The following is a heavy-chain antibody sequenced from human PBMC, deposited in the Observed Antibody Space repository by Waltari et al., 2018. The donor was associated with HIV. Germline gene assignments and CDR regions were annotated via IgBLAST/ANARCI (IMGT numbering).Heavy chain of an antibody. Sequence: EVQLVQSGAEAKKPGESLKISCKGSGYSFISHWIGWVRQVPGKGLEWMGIIYPYDSNTRYSPSFQGQVTISADKSVSTAYLQWSSLKASDTAIYYCARRREEMTTIDDAFDIWGQGTMVTVSS. CDR1: GYSFISHW. V-gene: IGHV5-51*01. CDR3: ARRREEMTTIDDAFDI. D-gene: IGHD4-4*01. J-gene: IGHJ3*02. CDR2: IYPYDSNT.